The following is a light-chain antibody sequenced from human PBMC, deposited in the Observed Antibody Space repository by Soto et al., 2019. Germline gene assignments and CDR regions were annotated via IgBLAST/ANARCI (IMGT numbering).Light chain of an antibody. J-gene: IGKJ5*01. CDR1: QGVSSTY. V-gene: IGKV3-20*01. CDR3: QQANTFPIT. CDR2: GAS. Sequence: EIVLTQSPGTLSLSPGERATLSCRASQGVSSTYLAWYQQKPGQAPRLLIYGASFRATGIPDRFSGSGSGTDFTLTISSLQPEDSATYFCQQANTFPITFGQGTRLEIK.